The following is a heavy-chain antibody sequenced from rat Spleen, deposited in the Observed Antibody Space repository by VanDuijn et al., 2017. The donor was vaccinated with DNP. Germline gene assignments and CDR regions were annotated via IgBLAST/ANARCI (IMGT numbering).Heavy chain of an antibody. CDR1: GFIFSNYW. J-gene: IGHJ2*01. CDR3: TRGPIYYSTTHIPDY. V-gene: IGHV5-31*01. CDR2: ITNTGGST. D-gene: IGHD1-2*01. Sequence: EVQLVESGGGPVQPGRSLKLSCVASGFIFSNYWMTWIRQAPGKGLEWVASITNTGGSTYYTDSVKVRFTISRDNEKSTLYLQMDSLRSEDTATYYFTRGPIYYSTTHIPDYWGQGVMVTVSS.